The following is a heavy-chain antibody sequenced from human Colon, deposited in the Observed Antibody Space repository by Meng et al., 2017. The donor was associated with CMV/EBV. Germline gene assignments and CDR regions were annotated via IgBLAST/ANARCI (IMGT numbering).Heavy chain of an antibody. J-gene: IGHJ4*02. D-gene: IGHD6-19*01. CDR2: IRSEANNNAT. CDR3: CRPTAGASSPTDY. V-gene: IGHV3-73*01. CDR1: GFTFSDSA. Sequence: GESLKISCAASGFTFSDSAMYWVRQASGKGLEWVGRIRSEANNNATTYAAPVEGRFTISRANSTNMVYMEMNSLKIADADLYYCCRPTAGASSPTDYWGQGTLVTVSS.